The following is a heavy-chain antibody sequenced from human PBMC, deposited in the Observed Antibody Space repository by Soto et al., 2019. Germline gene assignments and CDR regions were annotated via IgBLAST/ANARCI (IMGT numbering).Heavy chain of an antibody. J-gene: IGHJ4*02. CDR2: ISGGGDTT. Sequence: GSLRLSCAASGFTFNNYAMTWVRQAPGKGLEWVSAISGGGDTTSYADSVKGRFTISRDNSKNTLYLQMNGLRVEDTAVYYCAKDRLAGNFDYWGQGTQVTVSS. CDR3: AKDRLAGNFDY. V-gene: IGHV3-23*01. CDR1: GFTFNNYA.